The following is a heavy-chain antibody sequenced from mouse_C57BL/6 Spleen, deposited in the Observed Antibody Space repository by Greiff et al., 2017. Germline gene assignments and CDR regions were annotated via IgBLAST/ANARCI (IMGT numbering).Heavy chain of an antibody. CDR3: TRGGYGSSLVPYYFDY. V-gene: IGHV5-9-1*02. D-gene: IGHD1-1*01. CDR1: GFTFSSYA. J-gene: IGHJ2*01. Sequence: VQGVESGEGLVKPGGSLKLSCAASGFTFSSYAMSWVRQTPEKRLEWVAYISSGGDYIYYADTVKGRFTISRDNARNTLYLQMSSLKSEDTAMYYCTRGGYGSSLVPYYFDYWGQGTTLTVSS. CDR2: ISSGGDYI.